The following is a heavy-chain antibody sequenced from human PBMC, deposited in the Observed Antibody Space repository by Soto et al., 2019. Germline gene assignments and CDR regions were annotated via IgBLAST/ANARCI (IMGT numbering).Heavy chain of an antibody. CDR3: AKVAGGLGYFDL. CDR1: GFTFSDYA. J-gene: IGHJ2*01. V-gene: IGHV3-23*01. CDR2: ISATGGNI. Sequence: GASVKVSCVASGFTFSDYAMTWVRQAPGKGLEWVATISATGGNIEYKDSLKGRFTISRDNSKNTLYLQLNGLTSDDTAVHYCAKVAGGLGYFDLWGRGTLVTVSS. D-gene: IGHD3-16*01.